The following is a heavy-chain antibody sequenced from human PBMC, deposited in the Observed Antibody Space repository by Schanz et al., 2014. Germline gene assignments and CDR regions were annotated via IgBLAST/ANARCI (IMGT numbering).Heavy chain of an antibody. Sequence: QVQLVQSGAEVRKPGSSVKVSCKASGGTFNNHAISWVRQAPGQGLEWMGRIIPVLSLSTNAQKFQGRVTLSADTSTMTAFMELRSLRSEDTAMYYCARDRRRYCSTASCLHDNWFDPWGQGTLVIVSS. V-gene: IGHV1-69*04. D-gene: IGHD2-2*01. CDR3: ARDRRRYCSTASCLHDNWFDP. J-gene: IGHJ5*02. CDR2: IIPVLSLS. CDR1: GGTFNNHA.